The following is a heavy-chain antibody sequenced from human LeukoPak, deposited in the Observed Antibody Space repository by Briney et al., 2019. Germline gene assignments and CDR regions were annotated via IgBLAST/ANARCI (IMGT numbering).Heavy chain of an antibody. V-gene: IGHV3-48*01. J-gene: IGHJ3*02. CDR2: ISSSSSTI. CDR1: GFTFSSYS. Sequence: GGSLRLSCAASGFTFSSYSMNWVRQAPGKGLKWVSYISSSSSTIYYADSVKGRFTISRDNSKNAVFLQVNSLRAEDMAIYYCARGASSWEYTTFDIWGQGTIVTVSS. D-gene: IGHD6-13*01. CDR3: ARGASSWEYTTFDI.